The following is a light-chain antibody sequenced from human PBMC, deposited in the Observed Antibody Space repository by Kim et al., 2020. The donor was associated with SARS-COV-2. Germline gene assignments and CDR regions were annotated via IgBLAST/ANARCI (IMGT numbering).Light chain of an antibody. CDR3: QQLIAYPLT. J-gene: IGKJ4*01. CDR2: AAS. Sequence: DIQLTQSPSFLSASVGDRVTITCRASQGISSYLAWYQQKPGKAPKLLIYAASTLQSGVPSRFRGSESGTEFTLTISSLQPEDFATYYCQQLIAYPLTFGGGTKVDIK. CDR1: QGISSY. V-gene: IGKV1-9*01.